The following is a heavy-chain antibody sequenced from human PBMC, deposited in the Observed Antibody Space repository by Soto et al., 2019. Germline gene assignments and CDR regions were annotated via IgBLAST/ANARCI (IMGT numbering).Heavy chain of an antibody. CDR2: IYYRGTT. J-gene: IGHJ6*01. V-gene: IGHV4-59*08. CDR3: ARLNYYYNYGTDV. CDR1: GGSINTYY. Sequence: QVQLQESGPGLVKPSETLSLTCSVSGGSINTYYWSWIRQPPGKGLEWIGYIYYRGTTNYNPSLKSRVTISVDTSKNQFSLQLRFVTATDTAVYYCARLNYYYNYGTDVW.